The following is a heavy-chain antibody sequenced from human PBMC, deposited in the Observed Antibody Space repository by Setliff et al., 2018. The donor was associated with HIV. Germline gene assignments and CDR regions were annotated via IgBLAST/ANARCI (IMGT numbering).Heavy chain of an antibody. V-gene: IGHV4-30-4*08. D-gene: IGHD3-22*01. CDR1: GGSISSGEYY. Sequence: PSETLSLTCTVSGGSISSGEYYWSWIRQPPGKGLEWLGYISPSGGTDYNPSLNSRIIISIDTSKNQFSLRLSSVTAADTAVYFCARVLPYDSTGFLLYYFDNWGQGTLVTVSS. CDR3: ARVLPYDSTGFLLYYFDN. CDR2: ISPSGGT. J-gene: IGHJ4*02.